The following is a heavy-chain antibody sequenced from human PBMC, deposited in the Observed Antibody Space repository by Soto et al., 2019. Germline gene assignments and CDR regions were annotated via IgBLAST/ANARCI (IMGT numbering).Heavy chain of an antibody. CDR2: IKHDGSEK. J-gene: IGHJ6*02. Sequence: EVQLVESGGGLVQPGGSLRLSCAASGFTFSDSWMDWVRQAPGKGPEWVAKIKHDGSEKNYVVSVKGRFTISRDNAKNSLYLQRNSLRAEDTAVYYCASLGRHGWGQGTTVTVSS. V-gene: IGHV3-7*01. D-gene: IGHD3-16*01. CDR3: ASLGRHG. CDR1: GFTFSDSW.